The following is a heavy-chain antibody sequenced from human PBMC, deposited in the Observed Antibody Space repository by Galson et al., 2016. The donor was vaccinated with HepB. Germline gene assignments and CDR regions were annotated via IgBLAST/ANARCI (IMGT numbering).Heavy chain of an antibody. CDR1: GFTFGAYW. V-gene: IGHV3-7*04. CDR3: ARDPGFSAFDV. CDR2: VNIHETEV. D-gene: IGHD3-3*01. J-gene: IGHJ3*01. Sequence: SLRLSCAASGFTFGAYWMSWVRLTPGKRLELVANVNIHETEVSYMDSVRGRFTISRDNAKESVYLQMSSLRAEDTSLYFCARDPGFSAFDVWGQGTIVTVS.